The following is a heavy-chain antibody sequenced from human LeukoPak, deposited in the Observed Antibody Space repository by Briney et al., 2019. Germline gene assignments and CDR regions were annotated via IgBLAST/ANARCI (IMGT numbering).Heavy chain of an antibody. CDR3: ASSTVVVVAASRFDY. CDR1: GGSISSYY. CDR2: IYYSGST. V-gene: IGHV4-59*01. D-gene: IGHD2-15*01. J-gene: IGHJ4*02. Sequence: KPSETLSLTCTVSGGSISSYYWSWIRQPPGKGLEWIGYIYYSGSTNYNPSPKSRVTISVDTSKNQFSLRLSSVTAADTAVYYCASSTVVVVAASRFDYWGQGTLVTVSS.